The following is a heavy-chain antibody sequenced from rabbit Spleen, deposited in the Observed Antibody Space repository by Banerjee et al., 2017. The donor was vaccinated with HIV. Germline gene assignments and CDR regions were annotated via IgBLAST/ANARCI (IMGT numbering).Heavy chain of an antibody. V-gene: IGHV1S45*01. CDR3: ARNYVNAFDP. J-gene: IGHJ2*01. CDR1: GVSFSDKDV. D-gene: IGHD1-1*01. CDR2: IATGSGVST. Sequence: QEQLEESGGGLVKPEGSLTLTCKASGVSFSDKDVMCWVRQAPGKGLEWIACIATGSGVSTYYASWAKGRFTISKTSSTTVTLQMTSLTAADTATYFCARNYVNAFDPWGPGTLVTVS.